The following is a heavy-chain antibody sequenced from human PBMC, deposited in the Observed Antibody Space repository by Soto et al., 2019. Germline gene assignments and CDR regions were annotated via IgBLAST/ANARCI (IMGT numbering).Heavy chain of an antibody. CDR3: AREPSSSWLVDY. Sequence: GGSLRLSCAASGFTFSSYGMHWVRQAPGKGLEWVAVIWYDGSNKYYADSMKGRFTISRDNSKNTLYLQMNSLRAEDTAVYYCAREPSSSWLVDYWGQGTLVTVSS. V-gene: IGHV3-33*01. CDR2: IWYDGSNK. D-gene: IGHD6-13*01. CDR1: GFTFSSYG. J-gene: IGHJ4*02.